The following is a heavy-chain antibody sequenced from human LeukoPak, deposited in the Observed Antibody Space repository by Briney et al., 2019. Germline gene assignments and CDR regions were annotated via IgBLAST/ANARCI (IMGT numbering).Heavy chain of an antibody. J-gene: IGHJ4*02. D-gene: IGHD3-3*01. CDR2: IYYSGST. V-gene: IGHV4-39*07. CDR1: GGSISSSSYY. CDR3: ARAGYDFWSYYFDY. Sequence: SETLSLTCTVSGGSISSSSYYWGWIRQPPGKGLEWIGSIYYSGSTYYNPSLKSRVTISVDTSKNQFSLKLSSVTAADTAVYYCARAGYDFWSYYFDYWGQGTLVTVSS.